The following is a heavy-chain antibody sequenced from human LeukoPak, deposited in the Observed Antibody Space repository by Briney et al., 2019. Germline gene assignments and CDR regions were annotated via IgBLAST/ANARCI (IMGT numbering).Heavy chain of an antibody. J-gene: IGHJ6*02. CDR2: ISYDGSNK. Sequence: GGSLRLSCAASGFTFSSYSMNWVRQAPGKGLEWVAVISYDGSNKYYADSVKGRFTISRDNSKNTLYLQMNSLRAEDTAVYYCAREMQPWAGYYYGMDVWGQGTTVTVSS. CDR1: GFTFSSYS. V-gene: IGHV3-30*03. D-gene: IGHD6-13*01. CDR3: AREMQPWAGYYYGMDV.